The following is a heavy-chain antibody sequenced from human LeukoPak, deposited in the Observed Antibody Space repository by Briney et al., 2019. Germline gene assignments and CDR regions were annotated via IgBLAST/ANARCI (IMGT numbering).Heavy chain of an antibody. J-gene: IGHJ4*02. CDR1: DYSISSGDY. V-gene: IGHV4-38-2*01. D-gene: IGHD3-22*01. Sequence: PSETRPLTCAVSDYSISSGDYWGWIRQPPGKGLEWIGSVYYSGSTHYSPSLKNRVTISVDTSKNQFSLQLRSVTAADTALYYCARNDSSGYFDYWGQGTLVTVSS. CDR2: VYYSGST. CDR3: ARNDSSGYFDY.